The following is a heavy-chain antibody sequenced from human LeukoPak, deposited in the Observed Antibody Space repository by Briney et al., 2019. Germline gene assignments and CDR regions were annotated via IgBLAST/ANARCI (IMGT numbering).Heavy chain of an antibody. V-gene: IGHV3-7*01. CDR2: IKQDGSEK. CDR3: ATWDYYYYYMDV. Sequence: GGSLRLSCAASGFTFSTYWMSWVRQAPGKGLEWVANIKQDGSEKYYVDSVKGRFTISRANAKNSLYLQMNSLRAEDTAVYYCATWDYYYYYMDVWGKGTTVTVSS. J-gene: IGHJ6*03. CDR1: GFTFSTYW. D-gene: IGHD3-16*01.